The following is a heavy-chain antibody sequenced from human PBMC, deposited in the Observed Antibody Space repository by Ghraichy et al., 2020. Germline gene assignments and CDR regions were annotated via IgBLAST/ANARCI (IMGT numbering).Heavy chain of an antibody. CDR3: GRDGYLWGCYVDN. CDR1: GFTFVNYY. V-gene: IGHV3-7*01. CDR2: IKHDGSEE. Sequence: GGSLRLSCVASGFTFVNYYMTWVRQAPGKGLEWVANIKHDGSEEYYVDSVKGRFTISRDNVKNSVYLQMNSLRGEDTAVYYCGRDGYLWGCYVDNWGQGNRVIVSS. D-gene: IGHD3-16*01. J-gene: IGHJ4*02.